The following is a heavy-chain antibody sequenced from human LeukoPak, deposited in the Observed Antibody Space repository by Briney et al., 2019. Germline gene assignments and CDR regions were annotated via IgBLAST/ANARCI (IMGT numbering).Heavy chain of an antibody. J-gene: IGHJ5*02. CDR1: GASISSASDY. CDR2: IYTSGST. CDR3: ARDRRDSSGWYPIGGWFDP. V-gene: IGHV4-39*07. Sequence: PSETLSLTCAVSGASISSASDYWGWLRQPPGKGLEWIGRIYTSGSTNYNPSLKSRVTMSVDTSKNQFSLQLSSVTAADTAVYYCARDRRDSSGWYPIGGWFDPWGQGTLVTVSS. D-gene: IGHD6-19*01.